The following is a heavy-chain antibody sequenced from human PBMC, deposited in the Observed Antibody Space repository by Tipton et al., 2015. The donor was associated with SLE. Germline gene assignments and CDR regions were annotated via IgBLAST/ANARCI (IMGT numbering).Heavy chain of an antibody. CDR3: ARAGDRRGYCYAY. J-gene: IGHJ4*02. CDR2: INHSVSA. V-gene: IGHV4-34*01. CDR1: GGSLSGYY. D-gene: IGHD3-22*01. Sequence: LRLSCAVFGGSLSGYYWSWMRQLPGKGLEWIGEINHSVSANYNPSLKSRVTISVDTSKNQFSLKLTSVTAADTAMYYCARAGDRRGYCYAYWGQRALGTVSS.